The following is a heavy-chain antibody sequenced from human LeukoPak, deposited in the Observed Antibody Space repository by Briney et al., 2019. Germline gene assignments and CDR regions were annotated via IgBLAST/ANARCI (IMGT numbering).Heavy chain of an antibody. CDR2: ISYDGSNK. D-gene: IGHD5-24*01. Sequence: GGSLRLSCAASGFTFSSYAMHWVRQAPGKGLEWVAVISYDGSNKYYADSVKGRFTISRDNSKNTLYLQMNSLRAEDTAVYYCARDREMATIGPNAFDIWGQGTMVTVSS. V-gene: IGHV3-30-3*01. CDR3: ARDREMATIGPNAFDI. J-gene: IGHJ3*02. CDR1: GFTFSSYA.